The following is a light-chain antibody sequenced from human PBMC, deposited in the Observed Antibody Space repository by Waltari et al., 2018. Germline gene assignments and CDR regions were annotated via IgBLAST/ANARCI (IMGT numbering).Light chain of an antibody. V-gene: IGLV2-11*01. CDR1: SSDVGGYNY. J-gene: IGLJ2*01. CDR3: CSYAGSYTFVV. Sequence: QSPLTQPRSVSGSPGPSVPISCTGTSSDVGGYNYVSWYQQHPGKAPKLMIYDVSKRPSGVPDRFSGSKSGNTASLTISGLQAEDEADYYCCSYAGSYTFVVFGGGTKLTVL. CDR2: DVS.